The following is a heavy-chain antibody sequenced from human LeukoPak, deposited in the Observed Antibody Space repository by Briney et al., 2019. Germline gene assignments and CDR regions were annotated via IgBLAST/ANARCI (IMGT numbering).Heavy chain of an antibody. V-gene: IGHV3-23*01. J-gene: IGHJ4*02. D-gene: IGHD2-15*01. Sequence: GGSLRLSCAASEITFSNYAISWVRQAPGKGLEWVAAIGRSGSPTYYADSVKGRFTISRGTSKNTLFLEMNSLRAEDTAVYFCAKDGGSTSPPYYFDYWGQGSLVTVSS. CDR2: IGRSGSPT. CDR1: EITFSNYA. CDR3: AKDGGSTSPPYYFDY.